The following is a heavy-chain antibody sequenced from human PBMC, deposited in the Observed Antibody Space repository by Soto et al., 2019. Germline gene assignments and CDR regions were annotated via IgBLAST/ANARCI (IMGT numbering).Heavy chain of an antibody. CDR3: ARPYSSITGRSFDI. D-gene: IGHD6-13*01. CDR1: GGSFSGYY. Sequence: SETLSLTYAVYGGSFSGYYWSWIRQPPGKGLEWIGEINHSGSTNYNPSLKSRVTISVDTSKNQFSLKLSSVTAADTAVYYCARPYSSITGRSFDIWGQGTMVTVSS. J-gene: IGHJ3*02. CDR2: INHSGST. V-gene: IGHV4-34*01.